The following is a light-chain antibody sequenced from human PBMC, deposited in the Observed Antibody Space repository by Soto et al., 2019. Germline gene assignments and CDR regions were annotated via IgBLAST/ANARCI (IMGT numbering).Light chain of an antibody. V-gene: IGLV1-40*01. CDR3: QYYDSSLSVV. Sequence: QSVLTQPPSLSGAPGQRVTISCTGSSSNIGAGYDVHWYQQLPGTAPKLLIYGYINRPSGVPDRFSGSKSGTSASLAITGLQAEDEADYYCQYYDSSLSVVFGGGTKLTVL. CDR2: GYI. CDR1: SSNIGAGYD. J-gene: IGLJ2*01.